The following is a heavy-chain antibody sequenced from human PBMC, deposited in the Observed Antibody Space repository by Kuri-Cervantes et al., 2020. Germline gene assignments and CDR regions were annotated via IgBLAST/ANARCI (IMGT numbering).Heavy chain of an antibody. CDR3: ARDMYYYDSSGWCYAFDI. D-gene: IGHD3-22*01. CDR1: GDSMRSYY. V-gene: IGHV4-59*01. CDR2: IRYGGSA. Sequence: SETLSLTCTVSGDSMRSYYWQWIRQSPGKGLEWLGLIRYGGSANYNPSLKSRVTISVDTSKNQFSLKLSSVTAADTAVYYCARDMYYYDSSGWCYAFDIWGQGTMVTVSS. J-gene: IGHJ3*02.